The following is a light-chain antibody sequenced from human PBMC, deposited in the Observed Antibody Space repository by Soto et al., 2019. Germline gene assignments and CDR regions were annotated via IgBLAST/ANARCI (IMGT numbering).Light chain of an antibody. CDR2: DNS. J-gene: IGLJ2*01. V-gene: IGLV1-40*01. CDR3: QSYDSRLSAVV. Sequence: QSVLTQPPSASGTPGQRVTISCSGSSSNIGSNSVTWYQQLPGTAPKLLIYDNSNRPSGVPDRFSGSKSGTSASLAITGLQAEDGTDYYCQSYDSRLSAVVFGGGTQLTVL. CDR1: SSNIGSNS.